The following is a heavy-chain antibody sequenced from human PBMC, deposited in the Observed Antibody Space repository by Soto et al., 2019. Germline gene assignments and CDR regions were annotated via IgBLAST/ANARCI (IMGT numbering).Heavy chain of an antibody. CDR3: ARADRTLVTSYSLDV. CDR1: GGSFSGYF. J-gene: IGHJ6*02. V-gene: IGHV4-34*01. D-gene: IGHD2-21*02. Sequence: SETLSLTCAVYGGSFSGYFWNWIRQTPGKGLEWIGEINHSGTINFNPSLKSRLTISLDTSKKHFSLKLSSVTDADTAAYYCARADRTLVTSYSLDVWGQGTTVTVSS. CDR2: INHSGTI.